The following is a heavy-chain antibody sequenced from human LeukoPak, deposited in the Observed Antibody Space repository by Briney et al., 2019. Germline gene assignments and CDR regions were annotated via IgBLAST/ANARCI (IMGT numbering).Heavy chain of an antibody. Sequence: GGSLRLSCAASGVTVGSNYMSWVRQAPGKGLEWVSVIYSGDNAYYANSVKGRFTISRDNSKNTLNLQMNGLRAEDTAVYYCARGKWNHYGMDVWGQGTTVTVSS. J-gene: IGHJ6*02. D-gene: IGHD1-1*01. V-gene: IGHV3-53*01. CDR2: IYSGDNA. CDR1: GVTVGSNY. CDR3: ARGKWNHYGMDV.